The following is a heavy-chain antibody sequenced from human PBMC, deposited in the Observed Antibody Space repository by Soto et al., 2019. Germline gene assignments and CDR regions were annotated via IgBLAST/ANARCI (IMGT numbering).Heavy chain of an antibody. V-gene: IGHV4-31*03. CDR2: IYNSGTT. CDR1: GGSINSGGYY. CDR3: VRGRGYSYLNYFGL. Sequence: QVQLQESGPGLVKPSQTLSLTCTVPGGSINSGGYYWTWIRQHAGKGLEWFGNIYNSGTTYCNPSLEGRVSISLDTSKKLFSLKVTSVTDADSGVYYCVRGRGYSYLNYFGLWGQGIRVTV. J-gene: IGHJ4*02. D-gene: IGHD5-18*01.